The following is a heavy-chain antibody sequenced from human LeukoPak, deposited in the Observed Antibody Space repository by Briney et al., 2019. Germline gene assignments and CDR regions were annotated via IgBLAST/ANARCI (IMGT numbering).Heavy chain of an antibody. Sequence: ASVKVSCKPSGYTFIDHYLHWVRQAPGQGLESLGWIDPDTGDTNYPQKFQGRVTMNRDTSISTAYMELNRLRSDDTAVYYCARAGHNSNSGGYDFWGLGTLVTVSS. CDR1: GYTFIDHY. CDR2: IDPDTGDT. J-gene: IGHJ4*02. CDR3: ARAGHNSNSGGYDF. V-gene: IGHV1-2*02. D-gene: IGHD3-22*01.